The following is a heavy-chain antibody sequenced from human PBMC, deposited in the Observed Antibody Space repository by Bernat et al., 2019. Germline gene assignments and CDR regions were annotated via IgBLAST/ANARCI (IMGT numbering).Heavy chain of an antibody. D-gene: IGHD3-3*01. CDR3: ARGRGTIFGVVIKGNWFDP. V-gene: IGHV4-34*01. CDR1: GGSFSGYY. Sequence: QVQLQQWGAGLLKPSETLSLTCAVYGGSFSGYYWSWIRQPPGKGLEWIGEINHSGSTNYNPSLKSRVTISVDTSKNQFTLKRSAVTAADTAVYYWARGRGTIFGVVIKGNWFDPWGQGTLVTVSS. J-gene: IGHJ5*02. CDR2: INHSGST.